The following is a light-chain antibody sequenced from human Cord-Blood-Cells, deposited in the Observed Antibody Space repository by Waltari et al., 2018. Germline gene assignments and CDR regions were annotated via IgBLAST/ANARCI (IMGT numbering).Light chain of an antibody. CDR2: LGS. CDR3: MQALQTPT. J-gene: IGKJ4*01. Sequence: DIVMTQSPLSLPVTPGEPAPISCRSSQSLLHSNGYNYLDWYLQKPGQSPQLLIYLGSNRAAGVPGRFSGSGSGTDCTLKISRVEAEDVGVYYCMQALQTPTFGGGTKVEIK. V-gene: IGKV2-28*01. CDR1: QSLLHSNGYNY.